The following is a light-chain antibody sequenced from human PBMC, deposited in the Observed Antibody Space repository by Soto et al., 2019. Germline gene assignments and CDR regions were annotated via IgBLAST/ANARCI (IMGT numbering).Light chain of an antibody. Sequence: QSALTQPRSVSGSPGQSVTISCTGSNSDIGTYDSISWFQQSPGIAPKLLIYDVIKRPSRVSDRFSGSKSGNTASLTISGLQADDEAEYYCCSSTGTYTVVFGGGTKLTVL. CDR1: NSDIGTYDS. V-gene: IGLV2-11*01. J-gene: IGLJ2*01. CDR2: DVI. CDR3: CSSTGTYTVV.